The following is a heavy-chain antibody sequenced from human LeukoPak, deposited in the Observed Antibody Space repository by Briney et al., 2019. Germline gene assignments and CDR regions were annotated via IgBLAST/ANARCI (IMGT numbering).Heavy chain of an antibody. J-gene: IGHJ4*02. D-gene: IGHD5-12*01. CDR2: ISYDGSNK. Sequence: GGSLRLSCAASGFTFSSYVMHWVRQAPGKGLEWVAVISYDGSNKYYADSVKGRFTISRDNSKNTLYPQMNSLKAEDTAVYYCARAGYSGYDSGGYYFDYWGQGTLVTVSS. V-gene: IGHV3-30-3*01. CDR1: GFTFSSYV. CDR3: ARAGYSGYDSGGYYFDY.